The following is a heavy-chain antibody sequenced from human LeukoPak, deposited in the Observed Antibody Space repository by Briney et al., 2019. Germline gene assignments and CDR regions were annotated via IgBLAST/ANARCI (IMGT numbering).Heavy chain of an antibody. V-gene: IGHV3-30*02. CDR3: ARAYYYDSSGYPDDAFDI. CDR2: TRKDGRKK. D-gene: IGHD3-22*01. J-gene: IGHJ3*02. CDR1: ASTFTSYG. Sequence: GGSLRLSWAALASTFTSYGMHGGAKAPGKAVEGVVFTRKDGRKKYYAHSVKGRFTISGKNSQNTLYLQMNSLRAEDTAVYYGARAYYYDSSGYPDDAFDIWGQGTMVTVSS.